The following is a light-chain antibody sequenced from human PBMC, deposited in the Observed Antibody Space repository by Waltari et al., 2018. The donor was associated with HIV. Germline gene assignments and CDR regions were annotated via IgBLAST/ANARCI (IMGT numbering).Light chain of an antibody. CDR3: QQLNGYPFT. CDR2: AAS. J-gene: IGKJ5*01. CDR1: QGISSY. Sequence: DIQLTQSPSFLSASVGDRVSITCRASQGISSYLAWYQQKPGKAPNVLIYAASALQSGVPSRSSGSGYGTEFTLTISSLQPEDFATYYCQQLNGYPFTFCQGTRLEIK. V-gene: IGKV1-9*01.